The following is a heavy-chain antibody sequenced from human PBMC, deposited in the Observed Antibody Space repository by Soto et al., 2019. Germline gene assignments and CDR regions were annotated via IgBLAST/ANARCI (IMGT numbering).Heavy chain of an antibody. CDR3: ARDSLGYYYGSGSYYNFDY. CDR1: GFTFSSYG. CDR2: IWYDGSNK. V-gene: IGHV3-33*01. D-gene: IGHD3-10*01. Sequence: QVQLVESGGGVVQPGRSLRLSCAASGFTFSSYGMHWVRQAPGKGLEWVAVIWYDGSNKYYADSVKGRFTISRDNSKNTLYLQMNSLRAEDTAVYYCARDSLGYYYGSGSYYNFDYWGQGTLVTVSS. J-gene: IGHJ4*02.